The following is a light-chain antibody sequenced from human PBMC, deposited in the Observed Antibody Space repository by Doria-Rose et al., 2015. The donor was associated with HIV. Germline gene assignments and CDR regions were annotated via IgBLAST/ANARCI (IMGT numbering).Light chain of an antibody. CDR2: DAS. CDR3: QQYGTSRGA. CDR1: QRVKSSY. V-gene: IGKV3-20*01. J-gene: IGKJ5*01. Sequence: EIVLTQSPGTLSLSPGERATLSCRASQRVKSSYLAWYQQKPGQAPRLLIYDASTMATGIRDRFSDSGSGTDFTLTISRLEPEDVAVYYCQQYGTSRGAFGQGTRLEIK.